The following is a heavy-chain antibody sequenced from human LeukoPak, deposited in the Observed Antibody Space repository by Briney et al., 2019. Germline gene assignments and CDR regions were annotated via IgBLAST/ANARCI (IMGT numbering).Heavy chain of an antibody. CDR3: AAASVYYDFWSGYRIDY. V-gene: IGHV1-18*01. D-gene: IGHD3-3*01. CDR1: GYTFTSYG. J-gene: IGHJ4*02. CDR2: ISAYNGNT. Sequence: ASVKVSCKASGYTFTSYGISWVRQAPGQGLEWMGWISAYNGNTNYAQKLQGRVTMTTDTSTSTAYMELSSLRSEDTAVYYCAAASVYYDFWSGYRIDYWGQGTLVTVSS.